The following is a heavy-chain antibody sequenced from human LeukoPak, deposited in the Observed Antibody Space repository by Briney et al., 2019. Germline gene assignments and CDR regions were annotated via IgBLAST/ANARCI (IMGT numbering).Heavy chain of an antibody. Sequence: GGSLRLSCAASGFTFSSYGMHGVRQAPGKRLEWVAVIWYDGSNKYYADSVKGRFTISRDNSKNTLYLQMNSLRAEDTAVYYCARSDYGDLDYWGQGTLVTVSS. CDR1: GFTFSSYG. CDR2: IWYDGSNK. V-gene: IGHV3-33*08. J-gene: IGHJ4*02. CDR3: ARSDYGDLDY. D-gene: IGHD4/OR15-4a*01.